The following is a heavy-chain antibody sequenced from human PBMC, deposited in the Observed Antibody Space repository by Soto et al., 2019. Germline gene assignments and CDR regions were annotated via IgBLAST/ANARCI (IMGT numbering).Heavy chain of an antibody. CDR1: GYSFTSYW. J-gene: IGHJ4*02. CDR2: IYPGDSDT. Sequence: GESLKISCKGSGYSFTSYWIGWVRQMPGKGLEWMGIIYPGDSDTRYSPSFQGQVTISADKSISTAYLQWSSLKASDTAMYYCARRGQGYRSSWYYFDYRGQGTLVTVSS. CDR3: ARRGQGYRSSWYYFDY. D-gene: IGHD6-13*01. V-gene: IGHV5-51*01.